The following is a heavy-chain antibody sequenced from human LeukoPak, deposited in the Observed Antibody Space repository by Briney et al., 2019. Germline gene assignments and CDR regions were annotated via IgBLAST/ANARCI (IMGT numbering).Heavy chain of an antibody. CDR3: ATSAHIEVGTAPPPDY. J-gene: IGHJ4*02. V-gene: IGHV3-33*01. CDR1: GFTFNRFG. Sequence: AGGSLRLSCATSGFTFNRFGMHWVRQAPGKGLEWVAVIWYDGSNKDYADSVKGRFTISRDNSKNTLYLQMSGLRAEDTAVHYCATSAHIEVGTAPPPDYWGQGTLVTVTS. D-gene: IGHD2-21*02. CDR2: IWYDGSNK.